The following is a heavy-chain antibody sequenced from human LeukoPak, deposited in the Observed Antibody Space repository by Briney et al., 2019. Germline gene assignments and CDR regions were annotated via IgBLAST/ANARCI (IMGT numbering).Heavy chain of an antibody. CDR2: IYYSGST. V-gene: IGHV4-59*01. J-gene: IGHJ6*03. CDR3: ARVVYSGYDFRGAMDV. D-gene: IGHD5-12*01. Sequence: SETLSLTCTVSGGSIDIYYWSWIRQPAGKGLEWIGNIYYSGSTYYNPSLKSRVTLSVDTSKNQFSLKLSSVTAADTAVYYCARVVYSGYDFRGAMDVWGKGTTVTVSS. CDR1: GGSIDIYY.